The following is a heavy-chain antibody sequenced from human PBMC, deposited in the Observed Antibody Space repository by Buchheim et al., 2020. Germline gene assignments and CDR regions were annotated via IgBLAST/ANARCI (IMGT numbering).Heavy chain of an antibody. CDR1: GFPFSDAW. D-gene: IGHD6-6*01. CDR2: IKSKRAGGTT. Sequence: EVQLVESGGGLVEPGRSVRLSCEVSGFPFSDAWMGWVRQASGKGLEWVARIKSKRAGGTTDYAAPVIGRFTVSSDDSNNMMYLQMNSLKTEDTAVYYCTTDRAISPRPLFDRWGHGT. V-gene: IGHV3-15*01. CDR3: TTDRAISPRPLFDR. J-gene: IGHJ4*01.